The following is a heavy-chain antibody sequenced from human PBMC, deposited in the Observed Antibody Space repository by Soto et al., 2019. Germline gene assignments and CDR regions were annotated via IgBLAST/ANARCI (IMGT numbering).Heavy chain of an antibody. CDR2: ISGSGGST. D-gene: IGHD3-22*01. CDR1: GFTFSSYA. Sequence: EVQLLESGGGLVQPGGSLRLSCAASGFTFSSYAMSWVRQAPGTGLELVSGISGSGGSTDYADSVKGRFTSSRDNSKHTLYLQMSSLRAEDTAVYYCEKDDSRVPSAYWGQGTLVTVSS. V-gene: IGHV3-23*01. J-gene: IGHJ4*02. CDR3: EKDDSRVPSAY.